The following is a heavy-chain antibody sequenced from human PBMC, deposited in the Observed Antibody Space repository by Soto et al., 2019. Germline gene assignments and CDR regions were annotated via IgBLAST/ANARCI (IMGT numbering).Heavy chain of an antibody. CDR1: VGSITRGPSS. J-gene: IGHJ5*02. Sequence: SETLSLTCSVSVGSITRGPSSWNWVRRPPGKGLEWIAYISHSGSTYYNPSLKGRVTVSVDRSKNQFSLKLDSVSAADTAIYYCVRESAPSGPNYFDTWGPGTLVTVSS. CDR2: ISHSGST. V-gene: IGHV4-30-2*01. CDR3: VRESAPSGPNYFDT. D-gene: IGHD6-13*01.